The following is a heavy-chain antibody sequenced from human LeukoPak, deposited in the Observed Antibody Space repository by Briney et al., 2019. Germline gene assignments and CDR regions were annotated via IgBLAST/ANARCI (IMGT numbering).Heavy chain of an antibody. D-gene: IGHD4-23*01. CDR3: ARRAGGYSHPYDY. CDR1: GFTVSGNY. Sequence: GGSLRLSCAVSGFTVSGNYMSWVRQAPGKGLEWVSLIYSGGTTYYADSVKGRFTISRDNSKNTLYLQVNSLRAEDTAVYYCARRAGGYSHPYDYWGQGILVTVSS. V-gene: IGHV3-53*01. J-gene: IGHJ4*02. CDR2: IYSGGTT.